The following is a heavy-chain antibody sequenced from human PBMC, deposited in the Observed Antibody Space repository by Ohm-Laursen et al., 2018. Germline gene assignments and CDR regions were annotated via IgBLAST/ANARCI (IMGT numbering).Heavy chain of an antibody. V-gene: IGHV4-39*01. J-gene: IGHJ6*02. CDR3: AEDYHMDV. CDR1: DGSITSSPYY. CDR2: ISYSGST. Sequence: SETLSLTCTVSDGSITSSPYYWGWIRQPPGKGLEWIGSISYSGSTYYSPSLKSRVTIPVDTSKNQFSLKLSSVTAADTAVYFCAEDYHMDVWGQGTTVTVSS.